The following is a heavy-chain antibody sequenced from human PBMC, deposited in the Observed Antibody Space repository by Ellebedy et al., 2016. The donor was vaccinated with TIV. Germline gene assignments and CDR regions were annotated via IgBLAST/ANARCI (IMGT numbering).Heavy chain of an antibody. CDR2: INPNSGGT. V-gene: IGHV1-2*02. J-gene: IGHJ4*02. CDR3: ARDASITMVRGDTPNLFDY. Sequence: AASVKVSCKASGYTFTGYYMHWVRQAPGQGLEWMGWINPNSGGTNYAQKFQGRVTMTRDTSISTAYMELSRLRSDDTAVYYCARDASITMVRGDTPNLFDYWGQGTLVTVSS. D-gene: IGHD3-10*01. CDR1: GYTFTGYY.